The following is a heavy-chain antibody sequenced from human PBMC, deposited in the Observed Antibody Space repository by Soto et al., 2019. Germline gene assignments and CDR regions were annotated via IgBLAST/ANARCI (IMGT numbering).Heavy chain of an antibody. Sequence: QVQLVQSGAEVKKPGSSVKVSCKASGGTFSSYTITWVRQAPGQGLEWMGRIIRILGIANYAQKFQGRVTITADKSASTAYMELSRLISEDTAVYYCARSYDSSDLEIGAFAIWGHGTLVTVSS. V-gene: IGHV1-69*02. J-gene: IGHJ3*02. CDR1: GGTFSSYT. CDR3: ARSYDSSDLEIGAFAI. D-gene: IGHD3-22*01. CDR2: IIRILGIA.